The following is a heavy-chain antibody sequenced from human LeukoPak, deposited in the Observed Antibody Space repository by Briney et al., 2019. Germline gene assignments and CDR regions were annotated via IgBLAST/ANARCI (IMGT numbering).Heavy chain of an antibody. D-gene: IGHD3-10*01. CDR3: ARGRGAVSRYYYYYMDV. Sequence: SVKVSCKASGGTFSSYAISWVRQAPGQGLEWMGGIIPIFGTANYAQKFQGRVTITTDESTSTAYMELSSLRSEDTAVYYCARGRGAVSRYYYYYMDVWGKGITVTVSS. J-gene: IGHJ6*03. V-gene: IGHV1-69*05. CDR2: IIPIFGTA. CDR1: GGTFSSYA.